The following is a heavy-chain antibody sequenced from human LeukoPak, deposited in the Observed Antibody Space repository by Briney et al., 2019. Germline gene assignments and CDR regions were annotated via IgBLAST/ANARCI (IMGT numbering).Heavy chain of an antibody. J-gene: IGHJ4*02. D-gene: IGHD2-21*02. CDR2: IYHSGST. CDR1: GGSISSRNW. V-gene: IGHV4-4*02. Sequence: SETLSLTCAVSGGSISSRNWWSWVRQPPGKGLELIGEIYHSGSTNYNPSLKSRVTISVDKSKNQFSLKLSSVTAADTAVYYCARLHCGGDCYTPIWDYWGQGTLVTVSS. CDR3: ARLHCGGDCYTPIWDY.